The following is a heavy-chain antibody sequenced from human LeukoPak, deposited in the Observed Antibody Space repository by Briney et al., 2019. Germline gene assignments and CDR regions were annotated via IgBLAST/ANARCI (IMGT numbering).Heavy chain of an antibody. D-gene: IGHD3-22*01. V-gene: IGHV4-59*08. J-gene: IGHJ3*02. CDR3: ARRLMGYDAFEI. Sequence: PSETLSLTCTVSGGSISSYYWSWIRQPPGKGLEWIRYIYHSGSTNYNPSLKSRVTISVDTSKNNFSRKLSSVTAADTAVYYCARRLMGYDAFEIWGQGTMVTVSS. CDR2: IYHSGST. CDR1: GGSISSYY.